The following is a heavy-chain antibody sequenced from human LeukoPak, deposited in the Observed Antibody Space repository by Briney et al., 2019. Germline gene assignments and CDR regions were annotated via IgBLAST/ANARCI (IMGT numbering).Heavy chain of an antibody. CDR1: GFTFSSYA. CDR2: NSGTGRST. CDR3: AKDSVGGYGTLPGAFDI. Sequence: GGSLRLSCAASGFTFSSYAMSWVRQAPGKGLEWVSGNSGTGRSTYYADSVKGRFTISRGNSKNTLYLQMNSLRAEDTAVYYCAKDSVGGYGTLPGAFDIWGQGTMVTVSS. V-gene: IGHV3-23*01. J-gene: IGHJ3*02. D-gene: IGHD4-17*01.